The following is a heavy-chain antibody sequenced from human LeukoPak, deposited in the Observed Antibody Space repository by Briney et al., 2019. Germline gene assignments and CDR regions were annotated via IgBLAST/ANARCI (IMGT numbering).Heavy chain of an antibody. CDR2: INDSGST. V-gene: IGHV4-34*01. CDR3: ARRYDSSRSPLND. J-gene: IGHJ4*02. D-gene: IGHD3-10*01. CDR1: GGSFSGYY. Sequence: SETLSLTCAVYGGSFSGYYWSCIRQPPGKGLDWIGEINDSGSTNYNTALKSRVTISVDTSKRQFSLKVPSLTAADTAVYYCARRYDSSRSPLNDWGRGNLVTVSS.